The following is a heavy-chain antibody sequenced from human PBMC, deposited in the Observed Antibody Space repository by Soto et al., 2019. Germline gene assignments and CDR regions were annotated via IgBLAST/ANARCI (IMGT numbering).Heavy chain of an antibody. Sequence: GGSLRLSCAASGFTFSSYAMSWVRQAPGKGLEWVSAISGSGGSTYYADSVKGRFTISRDNSKNTLYLQMNSLRAEDTAVYYCAPYYYDSSGYPMTLDHWGQGTLVTVSS. V-gene: IGHV3-23*01. CDR2: ISGSGGST. D-gene: IGHD3-22*01. CDR1: GFTFSSYA. J-gene: IGHJ4*02. CDR3: APYYYDSSGYPMTLDH.